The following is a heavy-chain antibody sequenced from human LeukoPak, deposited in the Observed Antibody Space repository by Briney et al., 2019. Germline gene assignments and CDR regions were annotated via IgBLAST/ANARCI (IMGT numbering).Heavy chain of an antibody. D-gene: IGHD4-23*01. V-gene: IGHV3-30-3*01. CDR3: AIMTTVVTNFDY. CDR2: ILPDGGNK. CDR1: GFTFSSYA. J-gene: IGHJ4*02. Sequence: GGSLRLSCAASGFTFSSYAMSWVRQAPGKGLEWVAAILPDGGNKHYADSVKGRVTISRDNSKNTLYLQMNSLRAEDTALYYCAIMTTVVTNFDYWGQGTLVTVSS.